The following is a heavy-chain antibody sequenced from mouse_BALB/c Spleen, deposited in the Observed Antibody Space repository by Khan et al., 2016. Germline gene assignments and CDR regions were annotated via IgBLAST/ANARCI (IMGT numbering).Heavy chain of an antibody. J-gene: IGHJ2*01. Sequence: EVQLQEPGPCLVKPSHSLSPTCTVTGYLITRDYAWNCIRPFPGNKLEWMGYISYSGSTSYNASLKSRISITRDTSKNPFFLQLNSVTTEDTATYYCASSRGNYFDFWGQGTTLTVSS. CDR1: GYLITRDYA. V-gene: IGHV3-2*02. CDR2: ISYSGST. CDR3: ASSRGNYFDF. D-gene: IGHD6-1*01.